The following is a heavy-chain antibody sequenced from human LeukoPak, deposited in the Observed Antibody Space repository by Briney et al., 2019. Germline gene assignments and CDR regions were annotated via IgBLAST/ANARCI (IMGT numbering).Heavy chain of an antibody. V-gene: IGHV3-21*01. CDR2: ITSSRTYI. D-gene: IGHD3-10*01. Sequence: GGSLRLSCAASGFTFSSYNMNWFRQAPGKGLEWVSSITSSRTYIYYADSVKGRFTISRDNAKNSVYLQMNSLRAEDTAVYYSARGSRPIGYWGQGPVVPVSS. CDR3: ARGSRPIGY. J-gene: IGHJ4*02. CDR1: GFTFSSYN.